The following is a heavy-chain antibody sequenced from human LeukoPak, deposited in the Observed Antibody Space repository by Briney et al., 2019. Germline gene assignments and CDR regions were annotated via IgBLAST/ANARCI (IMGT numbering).Heavy chain of an antibody. Sequence: ASVKVSCKVSGYTLTELSMHWVRQAPGKGLEWMGGFDPEDGETIYAQKFQGRVTMTEDTSTDTAYMELSSLRSEDTAVYYCATGYYYDSSGPNWFDPWGQGTLVTVSS. J-gene: IGHJ5*02. CDR2: FDPEDGET. CDR3: ATGYYYDSSGPNWFDP. V-gene: IGHV1-24*01. CDR1: GYTLTELS. D-gene: IGHD3-22*01.